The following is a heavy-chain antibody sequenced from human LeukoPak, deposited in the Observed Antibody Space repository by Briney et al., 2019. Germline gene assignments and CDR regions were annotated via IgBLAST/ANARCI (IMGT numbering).Heavy chain of an antibody. V-gene: IGHV4-61*02. J-gene: IGHJ4*02. CDR1: GGSISSGSYY. Sequence: SETLSLTCTVSGGSISSGSYYWSWLRQPAGTGLEWIVRIYTSGSTNYNPSLKSRVTISVDTSKNQFSLKLSSVTAADTAVYYCARYYYDSSGYYPQFDYWGQGTLVTVSS. CDR3: ARYYYDSSGYYPQFDY. D-gene: IGHD3-22*01. CDR2: IYTSGST.